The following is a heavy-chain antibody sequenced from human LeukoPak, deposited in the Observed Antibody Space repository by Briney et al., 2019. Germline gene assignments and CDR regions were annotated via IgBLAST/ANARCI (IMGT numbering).Heavy chain of an antibody. Sequence: GGSLRLSCAASGFTFSSYWMHWVHQAPGKGLVWVSRINSDGSSTSYADSVKGRFTISRDNAKNTLYLQMNSLRAEDTAVYYCARDHPDIVARIPPYWGQGTLVTVSS. D-gene: IGHD5-12*01. CDR1: GFTFSSYW. V-gene: IGHV3-74*01. CDR3: ARDHPDIVARIPPY. J-gene: IGHJ4*02. CDR2: INSDGSST.